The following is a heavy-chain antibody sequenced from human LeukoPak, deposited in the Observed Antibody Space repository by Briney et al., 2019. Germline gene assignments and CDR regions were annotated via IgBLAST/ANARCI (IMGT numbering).Heavy chain of an antibody. J-gene: IGHJ5*02. V-gene: IGHV1-18*01. Sequence: ASVKVSCKASGYTFTSYGISWVRQAPGQGLEWMGWISAYNGNTNYAQKLQGRVTMTTDTSTSTAYMELSSLRSEDTAVYYCARGLAAAGTKRSPNWFDPWGQGTLVTVSS. D-gene: IGHD6-13*01. CDR1: GYTFTSYG. CDR2: ISAYNGNT. CDR3: ARGLAAAGTKRSPNWFDP.